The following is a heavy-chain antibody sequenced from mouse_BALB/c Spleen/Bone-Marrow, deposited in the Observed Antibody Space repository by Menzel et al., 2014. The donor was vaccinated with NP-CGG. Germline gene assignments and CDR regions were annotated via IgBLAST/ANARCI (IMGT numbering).Heavy chain of an antibody. J-gene: IGHJ4*01. V-gene: IGHV5-9-4*01. D-gene: IGHD1-1*01. CDR3: VRAYGSSYAMDY. Sequence: EVMLVESGGGLVKPGGSLKLSCAASGFTFSSYAMSWVRQSPEKRLEWVAEISSGGNYTYYPDTVTGRFTISRDNAKNILYLEMSSLRSDDTAMYYCVRAYGSSYAMDYWGQGTSVPSSS. CDR2: ISSGGNYT. CDR1: GFTFSSYA.